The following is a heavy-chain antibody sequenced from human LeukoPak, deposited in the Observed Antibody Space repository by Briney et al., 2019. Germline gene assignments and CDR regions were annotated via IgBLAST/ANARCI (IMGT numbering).Heavy chain of an antibody. Sequence: SETLSLTCTVSGGSISTYYWSWIRQPAGKGLEWIGRIYPSGSTNYNPSLKSRVTMSVDTSKNQFSLKLSSVTAADTAVYYCARTPIQLWLGSFDYWGQGTLVTVSS. D-gene: IGHD5-18*01. CDR3: ARTPIQLWLGSFDY. CDR2: IYPSGST. V-gene: IGHV4-4*07. J-gene: IGHJ4*02. CDR1: GGSISTYY.